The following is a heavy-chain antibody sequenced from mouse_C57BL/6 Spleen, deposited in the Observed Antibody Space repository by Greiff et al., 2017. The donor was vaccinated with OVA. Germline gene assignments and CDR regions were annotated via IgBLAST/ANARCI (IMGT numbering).Heavy chain of an antibody. J-gene: IGHJ3*01. D-gene: IGHD1-1*01. Sequence: VQLQQSGPELVKPGASVKISCKASGYKFNDYYMNWVKQSHGKSLEWIGDINPNNGGTSYNQKFKGKATLTVDNSSSTAYMGLRSLASEDSAVYYCARAYYYGSSTGFAYWGQGTLVTVSA. CDR2: INPNNGGT. V-gene: IGHV1-26*01. CDR3: ARAYYYGSSTGFAY. CDR1: GYKFNDYY.